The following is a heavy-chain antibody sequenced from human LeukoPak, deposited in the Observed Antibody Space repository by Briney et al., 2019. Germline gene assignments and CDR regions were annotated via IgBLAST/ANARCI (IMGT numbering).Heavy chain of an antibody. CDR1: GGTFSSYA. D-gene: IGHD3-3*01. CDR3: ARGIFWSGYYLDY. J-gene: IGHJ4*02. CDR2: IIPIFGTA. V-gene: IGHV1-69*05. Sequence: GASVKVSCKASGGTFSSYAISWVRQAPGQGLEWMGRIIPIFGTANYAQKFQGRVTITTDESTGTAYMDLSSPRSEDTAVYYCARGIFWSGYYLDYWGQGTLVTVSS.